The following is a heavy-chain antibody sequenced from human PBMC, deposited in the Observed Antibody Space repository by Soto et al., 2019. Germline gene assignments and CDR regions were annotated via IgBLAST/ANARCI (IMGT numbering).Heavy chain of an antibody. CDR2: IYYSGST. Sequence: QVQLQESGPGLVKPSETLSLTCTVSGGSVSTGNYYWSWIRQPPGKGLEWIGNIYYSGSTSYNPSLKSRVPISVDTSKNQCSLKLSSVTAADTAVYYCARMGDDSGYVPAWYFDLWGRGTLVTVSS. CDR1: GGSVSTGNYY. CDR3: ARMGDDSGYVPAWYFDL. D-gene: IGHD5-12*01. J-gene: IGHJ2*01. V-gene: IGHV4-61*01.